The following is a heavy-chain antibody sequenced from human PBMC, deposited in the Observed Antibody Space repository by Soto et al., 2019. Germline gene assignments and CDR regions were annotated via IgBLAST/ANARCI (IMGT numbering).Heavy chain of an antibody. D-gene: IGHD3-9*01. J-gene: IGHJ4*02. CDR3: ARSPSTNYDILTGPVDY. Sequence: GASVKVSCKASGYTFTSYYMHWVRQAPGQGLEWMGIINPSGGSTSYAQKFQGRVTMTRDTSTSTVYMELSSLRSEDTAVYYCARSPSTNYDILTGPVDYWGQGTQVTVSS. V-gene: IGHV1-46*01. CDR2: INPSGGST. CDR1: GYTFTSYY.